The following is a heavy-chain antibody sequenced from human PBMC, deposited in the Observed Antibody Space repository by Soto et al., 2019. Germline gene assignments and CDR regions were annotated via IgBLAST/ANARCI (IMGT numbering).Heavy chain of an antibody. V-gene: IGHV4-59*01. J-gene: IGHJ4*02. CDR2: IYYSGST. Sequence: SETLSLTCTVSGGAISSYYWSWIRQPPGKGLEWIGYIYYSGSTNYNPSLKSRVTISVDTSKNQFSLKLSSVTAADTAVYYSARLGYSSGWYFDYWGQGTLVTVSS. CDR3: ARLGYSSGWYFDY. D-gene: IGHD6-19*01. CDR1: GGAISSYY.